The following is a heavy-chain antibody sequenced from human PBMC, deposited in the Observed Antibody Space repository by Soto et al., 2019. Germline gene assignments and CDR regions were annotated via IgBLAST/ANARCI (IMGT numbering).Heavy chain of an antibody. CDR2: ISGSGGST. D-gene: IGHD1-26*01. V-gene: IGHV3-23*01. CDR3: ARVGATSYYYYGMDV. CDR1: GFTFGSYA. J-gene: IGHJ6*02. Sequence: GGSLRLSCAASGFTFGSYAMSWVRQAPGKGLEWVSAISGSGGSTYYADSVKGRFTISRDNSKNTLYLQMNSLRAEDTAVYYCARVGATSYYYYGMDVWGQGTTVTVSS.